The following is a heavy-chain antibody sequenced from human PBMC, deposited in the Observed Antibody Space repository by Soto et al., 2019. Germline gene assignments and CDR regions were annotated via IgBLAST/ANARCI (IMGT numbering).Heavy chain of an antibody. CDR3: ARVDSSGSYFDS. CDR1: GGSISSGGYY. D-gene: IGHD3-22*01. CDR2: IYYSGST. Sequence: SETLSLTCTVSGGSISSGGYYWTWIRQPPGKGLEWIAYIYYSGSTNYNPSLKSRVTLSADTSKNQFSLNLSSVTAADTAMYYCARVDSSGSYFDSWGQGTLVTVSS. J-gene: IGHJ4*02. V-gene: IGHV4-61*08.